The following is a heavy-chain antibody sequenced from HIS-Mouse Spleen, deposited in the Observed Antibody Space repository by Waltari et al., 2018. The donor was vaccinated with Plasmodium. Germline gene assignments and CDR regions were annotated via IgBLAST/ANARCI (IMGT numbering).Heavy chain of an antibody. Sequence: QLQLQESGPGLVKPSETLSLTCTVSGGSISSSSYYWGWIRQPPGKGLEWIGSIYYSGSTYYNPSLKSRVTRSLDTSKNQFSLKLSSVTAADTAVYYCARQLAYDDFWSGYSRGYYFDYWGQGTLVTVSS. CDR3: ARQLAYDDFWSGYSRGYYFDY. CDR2: IYYSGST. J-gene: IGHJ4*02. CDR1: GGSISSSSYY. D-gene: IGHD3-3*01. V-gene: IGHV4-39*01.